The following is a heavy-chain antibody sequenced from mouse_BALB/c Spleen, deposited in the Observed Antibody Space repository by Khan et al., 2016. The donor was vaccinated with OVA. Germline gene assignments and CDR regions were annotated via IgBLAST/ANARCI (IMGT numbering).Heavy chain of an antibody. CDR1: GFTIKDTY. V-gene: IGHV14-3*02. CDR2: SDPHNDDS. D-gene: IGHD2-1*01. J-gene: IGHJ3*01. Sequence: VQLKQSGAELVKPGASVKLSCSASGFTIKDTYIHWMQQRPEQGLEWIGRSDPHNDDSKYGSKFQAQVTLTSDISFNTAYLQLSSLTSEDTAVYYCARHYGSAFDYWGQGTLVSVSA. CDR3: ARHYGSAFDY.